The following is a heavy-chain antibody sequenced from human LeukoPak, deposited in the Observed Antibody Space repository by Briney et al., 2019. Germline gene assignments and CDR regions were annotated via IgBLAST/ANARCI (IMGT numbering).Heavy chain of an antibody. Sequence: GASVKVSCKASGYTFTSYDINWVRQATGQGPEWMGWMNPNSGNTGYAQKFQGRVTMTRDTSTSTAYMELSSLRSEDSAVYYCAREPLRTEHIDYWGQGTLVTVSS. CDR2: MNPNSGNT. CDR3: AREPLRTEHIDY. CDR1: GYTFTSYD. V-gene: IGHV1-8*01. D-gene: IGHD1-14*01. J-gene: IGHJ4*02.